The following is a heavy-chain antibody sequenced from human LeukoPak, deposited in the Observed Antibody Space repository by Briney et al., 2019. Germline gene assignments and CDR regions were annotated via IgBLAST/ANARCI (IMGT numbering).Heavy chain of an antibody. D-gene: IGHD3-22*01. V-gene: IGHV4-59*12. CDR2: IYYSGST. CDR3: ARDLTPPYYDSSGYSRSDWYFDL. CDR1: GGSISSYY. Sequence: SETLSLTCTVSGGSISSYYWSWIRQPPGKGLEWIGYIYYSGSTNYNPSLKSRVTISVDTSKNQFSLKLSSVTAADTAVYYCARDLTPPYYDSSGYSRSDWYFDLWGRGTLVTVSS. J-gene: IGHJ2*01.